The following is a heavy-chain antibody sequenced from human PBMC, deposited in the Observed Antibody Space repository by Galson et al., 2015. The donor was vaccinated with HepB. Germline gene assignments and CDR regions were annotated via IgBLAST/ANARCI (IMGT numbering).Heavy chain of an antibody. V-gene: IGHV6-1*01. D-gene: IGHD6-19*01. Sequence: CAISGDSVSSNIVAWHWIRQSPSRGLEWLGRTYYRSKWYSDYAVSVKSRITISPDTSKNQFSLHLNSVTPEDTAVYYCARRLIGKVAETFDYWGQGTLVTVSS. CDR1: GDSVSSNIVA. CDR2: TYYRSKWYS. CDR3: ARRLIGKVAETFDY. J-gene: IGHJ4*02.